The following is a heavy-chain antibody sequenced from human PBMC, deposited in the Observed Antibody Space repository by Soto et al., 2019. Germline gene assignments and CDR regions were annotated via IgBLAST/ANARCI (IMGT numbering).Heavy chain of an antibody. V-gene: IGHV3-21*04. J-gene: IGHJ4*02. Sequence: PGGSLRLSCAASGFTFSSYSMNWVRQAPGKGLEWVSSISSSSSYIYYADSVKGRFTISRDNAKNTLYLQMNSLRAEDMAVYYCAKPMPAMVSKYYFDYWGQGTLVTVSS. CDR1: GFTFSSYS. CDR3: AKPMPAMVSKYYFDY. D-gene: IGHD5-18*01. CDR2: ISSSSSYI.